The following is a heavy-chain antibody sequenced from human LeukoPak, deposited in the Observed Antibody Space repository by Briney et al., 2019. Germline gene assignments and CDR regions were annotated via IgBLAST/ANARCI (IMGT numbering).Heavy chain of an antibody. D-gene: IGHD6-13*01. V-gene: IGHV4-38-2*02. CDR3: ARDRSSSWTPIGWFDP. J-gene: IGHJ5*02. CDR1: GNSISSGDNY. Sequence: NSSETLSLTCTVSGNSISSGDNYWSWIRQPAGKGLEWIGSIYHSGSTYYNPSLKSRATISVDTSKNQFSLKLSSVTAADTAVYYCARDRSSSWTPIGWFDPWGQGTLVTVSS. CDR2: IYHSGST.